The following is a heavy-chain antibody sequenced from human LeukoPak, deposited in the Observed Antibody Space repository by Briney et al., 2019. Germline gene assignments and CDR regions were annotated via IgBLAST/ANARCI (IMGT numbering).Heavy chain of an antibody. J-gene: IGHJ4*02. Sequence: GGSLRLSCAASGFTLSSYWMSWVRQAPGKGLEWVANIKQDGSEKYYVDSVKGRFTISRDNAKNSLYLQMNSLRAEDTAVYYCARGHYGSALWGQGTLVTVPS. CDR3: ARGHYGSAL. CDR1: GFTLSSYW. V-gene: IGHV3-7*01. D-gene: IGHD6-25*01. CDR2: IKQDGSEK.